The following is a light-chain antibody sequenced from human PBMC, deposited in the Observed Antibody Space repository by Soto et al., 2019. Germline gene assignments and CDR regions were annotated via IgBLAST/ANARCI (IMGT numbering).Light chain of an antibody. V-gene: IGLV2-14*01. J-gene: IGLJ1*01. CDR2: EVN. CDR1: SSDIGAYDY. CDR3: SSYTSSSTHFV. Sequence: QSAVSQPGSLCGSPGQAIATSCTGTSSDIGAYDYVSWFQQHPGKAPKLMISEVNNRPSGVSNRFSGSKSGNTAYLTISGLQVEDEADYYCSSYTSSSTHFVFGTGTKVTVL.